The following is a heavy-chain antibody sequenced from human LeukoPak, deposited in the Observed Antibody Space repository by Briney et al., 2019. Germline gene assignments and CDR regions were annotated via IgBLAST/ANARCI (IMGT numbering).Heavy chain of an antibody. V-gene: IGHV4-30-4*01. D-gene: IGHD2-2*01. J-gene: IGHJ4*02. CDR1: GGSISSGDYY. CDR3: ARTGYCSSASCSVVKQWLVRVYFDY. CDR2: IYYSGST. Sequence: SQTLSLTCTVSGGSISSGDYYWSWIRQPPGKGLEWIGYIYYSGSTYYNPSLKSRVTISVDTSKNQFSLVLNSVTAADTAVYYCARTGYCSSASCSVVKQWLVRVYFDYWGQGTLVTVSS.